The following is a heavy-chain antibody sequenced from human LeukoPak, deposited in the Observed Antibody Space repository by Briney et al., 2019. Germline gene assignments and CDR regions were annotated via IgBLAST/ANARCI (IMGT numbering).Heavy chain of an antibody. V-gene: IGHV3-48*04. CDR3: ARDLID. D-gene: IGHD3-22*01. J-gene: IGHJ4*02. Sequence: GGSVRLSCAASAFTFSSNSMDWVRQPPGKGLEWLSYISSSSTIIYYAASVKGRFTISRDNAKNSLYLQMNSLRAEDTAVYYCARDLIDWGQGTLVTVSS. CDR2: ISSSSTII. CDR1: AFTFSSNS.